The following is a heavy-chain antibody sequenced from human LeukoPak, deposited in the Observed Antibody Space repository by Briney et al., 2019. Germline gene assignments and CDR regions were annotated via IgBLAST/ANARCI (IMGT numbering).Heavy chain of an antibody. D-gene: IGHD3-9*01. CDR3: ARSGNILTGYYKARFDY. Sequence: ASVSVSFTSSGYTFTIYGISWVRRAPGQGLGWMGWINAYNGNTNYAQKLQGRVTMATDTSTSTAYMELRSLRSDDTAVYYCARSGNILTGYYKARFDYWGRGTLVTVSS. CDR1: GYTFTIYG. J-gene: IGHJ4*02. CDR2: INAYNGNT. V-gene: IGHV1-18*01.